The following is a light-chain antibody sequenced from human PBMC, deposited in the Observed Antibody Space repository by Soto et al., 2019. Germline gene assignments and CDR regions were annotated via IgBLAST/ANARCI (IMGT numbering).Light chain of an antibody. CDR3: GTWDSSLSSVV. CDR1: ISNIGNNF. J-gene: IGLJ2*01. V-gene: IGLV1-51*01. CDR2: DIN. Sequence: QSVLTQPPSVSAAPGQKVTISCSGSISNIGNNFVSWYRHLPGSAPKLLIYDINQRPSEIPDRFSGSKSGTSATLDIAGLQTGDEADYYCGTWDSSLSSVVFGGGTKLT.